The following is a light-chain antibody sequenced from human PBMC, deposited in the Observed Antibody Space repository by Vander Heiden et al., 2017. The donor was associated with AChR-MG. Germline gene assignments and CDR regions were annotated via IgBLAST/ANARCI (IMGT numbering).Light chain of an antibody. CDR3: LQYGSSPIT. Sequence: EIVLTQSPGTLSLFPGERATLSCRASQSVSSAYLAWYQQKPGQAPGLLIYGASSRATGIPDRFSGSGSGTDFTLTISRLEPEDFAVYYCLQYGSSPITFGQGTRLEIK. J-gene: IGKJ5*01. CDR2: GAS. CDR1: QSVSSAY. V-gene: IGKV3-20*01.